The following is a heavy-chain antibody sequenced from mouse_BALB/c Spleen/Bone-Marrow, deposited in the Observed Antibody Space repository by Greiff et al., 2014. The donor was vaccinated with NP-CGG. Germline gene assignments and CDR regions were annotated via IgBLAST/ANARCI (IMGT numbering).Heavy chain of an antibody. Sequence: QVQLQQSGPELVKPGASVRISCKASGYTFTSYYIHWVKQRPGQGLEWIGWIFPGNVNTKYNEKFKGKATLTADKSSSTAYMQLSSLTSEDSAVYFCARDTMDYWDQGTSVTVSS. V-gene: IGHV1S56*01. J-gene: IGHJ4*01. CDR3: ARDTMDY. CDR1: GYTFTSYY. CDR2: IFPGNVNT.